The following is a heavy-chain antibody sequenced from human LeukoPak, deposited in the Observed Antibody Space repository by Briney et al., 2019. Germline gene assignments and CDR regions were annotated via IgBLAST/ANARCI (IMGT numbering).Heavy chain of an antibody. CDR1: RGTFSRYA. V-gene: IGHV1-69*13. J-gene: IGHJ4*02. CDR3: ARDRPYTGGWRGFDY. CDR2: IIPMFGIA. D-gene: IGHD6-19*01. Sequence: SVKVSCKASRGTFSRYAISWVRQAPGQGLEWMGGIIPMFGIANYAQKFQGRVTITADESTSTAYMELSSLRSEDTAVYYCARDRPYTGGWRGFDYWGQGTLVTVSS.